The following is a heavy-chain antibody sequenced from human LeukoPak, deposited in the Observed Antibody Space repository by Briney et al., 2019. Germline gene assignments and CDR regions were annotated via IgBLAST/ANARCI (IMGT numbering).Heavy chain of an antibody. CDR3: ARQSDIVATIYTHSCLGY. J-gene: IGHJ4*02. CDR2: INPNSGGT. D-gene: IGHD5-12*01. V-gene: IGHV1-2*02. CDR1: GYTFTGYY. Sequence: GASVKVSCKASGYTFTGYYIHWVRQAPGQGLEWMGWINPNSGGTNYAQKFQGRVTMTRDTSISTAYMELSRLRSDDTAVYYCARQSDIVATIYTHSCLGYWGQGTLVTVSS.